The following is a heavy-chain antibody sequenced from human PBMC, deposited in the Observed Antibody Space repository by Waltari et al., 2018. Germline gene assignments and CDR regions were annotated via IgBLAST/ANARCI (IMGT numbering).Heavy chain of an antibody. CDR3: ASLTMAGAFDI. CDR1: GGSISSYY. Sequence: QVQLQESGPGLVKPSETLSLTCTVSGGSISSYYWRWIRKPAGKGLEWIGRSYTSGSTNSNSSLMSRVTMAVDTSKNQFSLKLSSVTAADTAVYYCASLTMAGAFDIWGQGTMVTVSS. V-gene: IGHV4-4*07. D-gene: IGHD3-10*01. J-gene: IGHJ3*02. CDR2: SYTSGST.